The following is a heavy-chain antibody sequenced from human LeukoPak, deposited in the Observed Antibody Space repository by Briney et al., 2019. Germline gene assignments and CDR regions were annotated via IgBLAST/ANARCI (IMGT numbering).Heavy chain of an antibody. D-gene: IGHD3-16*01. CDR2: IYYSGST. V-gene: IGHV4-39*01. CDR1: GGSISSSSYY. Sequence: SSETLSLTCTVSGGSISSSSYYWGWIRQPPGKGLEWIGSIYYSGSTYYNPSLKSRVTISVDTSKNQFSLKLSSVTAADTAVYYWARHSPRLGSRSSLEGVGFFDIGAKGTMATV. CDR3: ARHSPRLGSRSSLEGVGFFDI. J-gene: IGHJ3*02.